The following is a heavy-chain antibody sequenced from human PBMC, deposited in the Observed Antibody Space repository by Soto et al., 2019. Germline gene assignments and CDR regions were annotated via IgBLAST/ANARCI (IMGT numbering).Heavy chain of an antibody. CDR3: ARAYGAGYMDV. J-gene: IGHJ6*04. Sequence: QVQLQESGPGLVKPSQTLSLTCTVSGGSISSGGYYWSWIRQHPGKGLEWIGYIYYSGSTYYNPSRKTRVNISVDTSKNQFSLKRSSVTAADTAVYYCARAYGAGYMDVWGKGTTVTVSS. CDR2: IYYSGST. V-gene: IGHV4-31*03. CDR1: GGSISSGGYY. D-gene: IGHD3-10*01.